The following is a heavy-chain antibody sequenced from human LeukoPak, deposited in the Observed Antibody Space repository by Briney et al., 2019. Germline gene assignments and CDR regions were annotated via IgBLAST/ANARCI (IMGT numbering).Heavy chain of an antibody. CDR1: GYTFTSYG. V-gene: IGHV1-18*01. Sequence: GASMKVSCTASGYTFTSYGISWVRQAPGQGLEWMGWISAYNGNTNYAQKLQGRVTMTTDTSTSTAYMELRSLRSDDTAVYYCARGYRKFTMVRGVLDWFDPWGQGTLVTVSS. J-gene: IGHJ5*02. CDR3: ARGYRKFTMVRGVLDWFDP. CDR2: ISAYNGNT. D-gene: IGHD3-10*01.